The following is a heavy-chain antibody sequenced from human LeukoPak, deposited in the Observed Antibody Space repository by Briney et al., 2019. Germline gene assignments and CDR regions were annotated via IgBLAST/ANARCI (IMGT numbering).Heavy chain of an antibody. CDR2: INHSGST. D-gene: IGHD5-18*01. J-gene: IGHJ4*02. V-gene: IGHV4-34*01. CDR3: ARGYTWIRFDY. CDR1: GGSFSGYY. Sequence: SETLSLTCAVYGGSFSGYYWSWIRQPPGKGLEWIGEINHSGSTNYNPSLKSRVTISVDTSKNQFSLKLSSVTAADTAVYYCARGYTWIRFDYWGQGTLVTVSS.